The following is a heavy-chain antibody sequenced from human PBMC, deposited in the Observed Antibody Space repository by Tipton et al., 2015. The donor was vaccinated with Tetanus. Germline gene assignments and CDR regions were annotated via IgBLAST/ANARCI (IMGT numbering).Heavy chain of an antibody. V-gene: IGHV4-39*07. Sequence: LRLSCTVSGGSISSSSYYWGWIRQPPGKGLEWIGSIYYSGSTYYNPSLKSRVTISVDTSKNQFSLKLGSVTAADTAVYYCARGVVITSEYYFDYWGQGTLVTVSS. D-gene: IGHD2-21*01. CDR2: IYYSGST. CDR1: GGSISSSSYY. J-gene: IGHJ4*02. CDR3: ARGVVITSEYYFDY.